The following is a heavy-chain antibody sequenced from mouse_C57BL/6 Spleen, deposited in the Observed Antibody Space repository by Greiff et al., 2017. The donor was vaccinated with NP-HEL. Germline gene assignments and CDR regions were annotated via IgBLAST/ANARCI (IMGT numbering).Heavy chain of an antibody. Sequence: VQLQQPGAELVRPGSSVKLSCKASGYTFTSYWMDWVKQRPGQGLEWIGNIYPSDSETHYNQKFKDKATLTVDKSSSTAYMQLSSLTSEDSAVYYCARSFGYGLDYWGQGTTLTVSS. V-gene: IGHV1-61*01. CDR2: IYPSDSET. J-gene: IGHJ2*01. CDR1: GYTFTSYW. CDR3: ARSFGYGLDY. D-gene: IGHD2-2*01.